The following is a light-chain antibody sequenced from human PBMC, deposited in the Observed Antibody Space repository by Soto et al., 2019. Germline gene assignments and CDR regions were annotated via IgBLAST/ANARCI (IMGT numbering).Light chain of an antibody. Sequence: QSALTQPASVSGSPGQSITISCTATSSDVGGYNYVSWYQQHPGKAPKLMIYDVYSRPSGVSNRFSGSKSGNTASLTISGLQAEDEADYYCSSYISSSPYVVFGGGTKLTVL. J-gene: IGLJ2*01. CDR2: DVY. CDR3: SSYISSSPYVV. CDR1: SSDVGGYNY. V-gene: IGLV2-14*03.